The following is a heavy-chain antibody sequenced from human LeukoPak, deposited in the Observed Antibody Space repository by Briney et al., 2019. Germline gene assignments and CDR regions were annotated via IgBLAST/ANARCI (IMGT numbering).Heavy chain of an antibody. V-gene: IGHV1-2*02. D-gene: IGHD3-10*01. Sequence: ASVTVSCKASGYTFTGYYMHWVRQAPGQGLEWMGWINPNSGGTNYAQKFQGRVTMTRDTSISTAYMELSRLRSDDTAVYYCARSDYYGSGSYGFDLWGQGPLVTVSS. CDR2: INPNSGGT. CDR3: ARSDYYGSGSYGFDL. J-gene: IGHJ5*02. CDR1: GYTFTGYY.